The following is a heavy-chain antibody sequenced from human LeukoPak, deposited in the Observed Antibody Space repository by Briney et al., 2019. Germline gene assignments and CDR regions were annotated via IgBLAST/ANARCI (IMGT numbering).Heavy chain of an antibody. CDR1: GGSISSGSYY. Sequence: SQTLSLTCTVSGGSISSGSYYWSWIRQPAGKGLEWIGRIYTSGSTNYNPSLKSRVTISVDTSKNQFSLKLSSVTAADTAVYYCAREDYYYMDVWDKGTTVTVSS. J-gene: IGHJ6*03. V-gene: IGHV4-61*02. CDR2: IYTSGST. CDR3: AREDYYYMDV.